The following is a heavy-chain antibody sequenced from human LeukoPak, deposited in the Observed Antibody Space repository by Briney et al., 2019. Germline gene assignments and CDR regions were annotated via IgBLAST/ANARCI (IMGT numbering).Heavy chain of an antibody. J-gene: IGHJ5*02. CDR1: GGSISSGNYY. Sequence: SETLSLTCTVSGGSISSGNYYWSWIRPPPGEGLEWIVYMYYSGSTYNNPSLKSRVTMSADTSQNQRSLKLSSVTPAGTAVYYCARPYYYDSRISPWGAGILVTASS. CDR2: MYYSGST. V-gene: IGHV4-30-4*01. CDR3: ARPYYYDSRISP. D-gene: IGHD3-22*01.